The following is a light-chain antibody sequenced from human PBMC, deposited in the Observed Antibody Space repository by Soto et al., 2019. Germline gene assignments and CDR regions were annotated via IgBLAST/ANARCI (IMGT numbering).Light chain of an antibody. J-gene: IGLJ1*01. CDR2: GNT. CDR1: YSNIGAGYD. V-gene: IGLV1-40*01. CDR3: QSYYNTLSRFHV. Sequence: QAVLTQPPSVSGAPGQRVTISCTGSYSNIGAGYDVHWYQQLPGTAPKLIVYGNTKRPSGVPDRFSGSKSGTSASLVITGVQAEDEADYYCQSYYNTLSRFHVFGRGTKLTVL.